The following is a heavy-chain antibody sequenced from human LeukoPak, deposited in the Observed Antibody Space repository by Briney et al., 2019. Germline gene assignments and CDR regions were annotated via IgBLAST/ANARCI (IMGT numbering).Heavy chain of an antibody. V-gene: IGHV3-66*01. CDR1: GFTVSSNY. CDR3: AAPPYITFGGVIVDDY. Sequence: PGGSLRLSCAASGFTVSSNYMSWVRQAPGKGLEWVSVIYSGGSTYYADSVKGRFTISRDNSKNTLYLQMNSLRAEDTAVYYCAAPPYITFGGVIVDDYWGQGTLVTVSS. CDR2: IYSGGST. D-gene: IGHD3-16*02. J-gene: IGHJ4*02.